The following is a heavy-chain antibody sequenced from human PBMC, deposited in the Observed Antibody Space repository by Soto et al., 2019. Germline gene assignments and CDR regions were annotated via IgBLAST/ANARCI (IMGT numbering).Heavy chain of an antibody. CDR3: ARVCSSTSCYLAFDI. Sequence: GASVKVSCKASGYTFTGYYMHWVRQAPGQGLEWMGWINPNSGGTNYAQKFQGWVTMTRDTSISTAYMELSRLRSDDTAVYYCARVCSSTSCYLAFDIWGQGTMVTVS. V-gene: IGHV1-2*04. CDR1: GYTFTGYY. CDR2: INPNSGGT. J-gene: IGHJ3*02. D-gene: IGHD2-2*01.